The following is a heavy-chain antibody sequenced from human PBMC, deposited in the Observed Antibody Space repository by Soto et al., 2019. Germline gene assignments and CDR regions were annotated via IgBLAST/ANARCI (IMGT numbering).Heavy chain of an antibody. D-gene: IGHD5-18*01. CDR1: GDSVSSDIYY. Sequence: PSETLSLTCTVSGDSVSSDIYYWTWIRQPPGKGLEWIGYISSSGSTKYNPSLKSRVTISLETSSNQFSLELTSVTAADTAIYYCARDIRGYRRAFDDWGQGKLVXV. CDR2: ISSSGST. V-gene: IGHV4-61*01. J-gene: IGHJ4*02. CDR3: ARDIRGYRRAFDD.